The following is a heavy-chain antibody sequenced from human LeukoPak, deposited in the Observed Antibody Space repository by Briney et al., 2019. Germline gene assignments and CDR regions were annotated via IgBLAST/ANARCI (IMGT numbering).Heavy chain of an antibody. CDR2: IRSKGYGGTI. Sequence: GGSLRLSCTASGFTFNEYAMSWFRQAPGKGLEWVGFIRSKGYGGTIEYAASVKGRFTLSRDDSKSIVSLQMNSLQSEDTAVYYCVKGRTRADSWGQGTLVTVSS. CDR3: VKGRTRADS. J-gene: IGHJ4*02. D-gene: IGHD3-3*01. CDR1: GFTFNEYA. V-gene: IGHV3-49*03.